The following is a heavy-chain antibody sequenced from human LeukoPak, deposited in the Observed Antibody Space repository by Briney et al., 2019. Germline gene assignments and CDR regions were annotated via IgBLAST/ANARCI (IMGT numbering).Heavy chain of an antibody. CDR1: GFTFSSYW. D-gene: IGHD3-3*01. CDR2: IKEDGSEK. Sequence: GGSLRLPCAASGFTFSSYWMSWVRQAPGKGLEWVAIIKEDGSEKYYVDSVKGRFTISRDNAKNSVYLQMNSLRAEDTAVYYCARDRGDSGLWSGYDCWGQGTLVTVSS. V-gene: IGHV3-7*01. J-gene: IGHJ4*02. CDR3: ARDRGDSGLWSGYDC.